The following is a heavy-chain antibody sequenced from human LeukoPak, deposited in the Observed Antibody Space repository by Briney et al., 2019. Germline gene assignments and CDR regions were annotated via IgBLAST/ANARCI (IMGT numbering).Heavy chain of an antibody. J-gene: IGHJ5*02. CDR2: INIGGTNT. V-gene: IGHV3-11*01. Sequence: GGSLRLACAASGFTFNDYYMSWIRQAAGRGLEWLSYINIGGTNTHYADSVKGRFTISRDNAKKSLYLEMNNLRAEDTAVYYCATDGAGFDTWGQGVLVTVSS. CDR3: ATDGAGFDT. CDR1: GFTFNDYY.